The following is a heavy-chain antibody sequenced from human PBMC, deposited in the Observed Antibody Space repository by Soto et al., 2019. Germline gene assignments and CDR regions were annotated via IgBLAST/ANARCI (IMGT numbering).Heavy chain of an antibody. V-gene: IGHV3-11*01. CDR1: GFTFTDYY. CDR3: ARVGSSGWYVDY. D-gene: IGHD6-19*01. J-gene: IGHJ4*02. Sequence: QVHLVESGGGLVQPGGSLRLSCAASGFTFTDYYMSWIRQAPGKGLEWISYISSSDTAIHYADSVKGRFTISRDNAKNSLYLQFNSLRAKDTAVYYCARVGSSGWYVDYWGQGTLVTVSS. CDR2: ISSSDTAI.